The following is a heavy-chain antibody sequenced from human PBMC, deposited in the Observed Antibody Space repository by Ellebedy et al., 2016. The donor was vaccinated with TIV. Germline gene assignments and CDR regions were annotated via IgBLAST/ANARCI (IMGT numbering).Heavy chain of an antibody. CDR2: IYYSGST. CDR1: GGSISSYY. D-gene: IGHD4-23*01. CDR3: AREEGYGGNFDNWFDP. V-gene: IGHV4-59*01. Sequence: SETLSLTCTVSGGSISSYYWSWIRQPPGKGLEWIGYIYYSGSTNYNPSLKSRVTISVDTSKNQFSLKLSSVTAADTAVYYCAREEGYGGNFDNWFDPWGQGTLVTVSS. J-gene: IGHJ5*02.